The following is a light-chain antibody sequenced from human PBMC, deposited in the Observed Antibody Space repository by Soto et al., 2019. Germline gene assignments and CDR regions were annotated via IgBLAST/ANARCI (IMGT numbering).Light chain of an antibody. J-gene: IGKJ4*01. CDR3: QQYHNWPPLT. Sequence: EIVMTQSPATLSVSPGERVTLSCRASQSININLAWYQQKPGQAPRVLIYGASSRASGIPDRFSGSGSGTDFSVTISRLEHDDFAFYYCQQYHNWPPLTVSGGTRVEIK. CDR2: GAS. CDR1: QSININ. V-gene: IGKV3D-15*01.